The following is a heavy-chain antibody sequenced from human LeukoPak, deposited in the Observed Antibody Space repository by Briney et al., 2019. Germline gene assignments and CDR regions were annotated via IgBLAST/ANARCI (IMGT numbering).Heavy chain of an antibody. J-gene: IGHJ6*02. V-gene: IGHV4-61*08. Sequence: PSETLSLTCTVCGGSFSSGGYYWSWIRQPPGWGLEWIGYIYYSGSTNYNPSLKSRVTISVDTSKNQFSLKLSSVTAADTAVYYCARHANWDYYGMDVWGQGTTVTVSS. CDR1: GGSFSSGGYY. CDR2: IYYSGST. D-gene: IGHD7-27*01. CDR3: ARHANWDYYGMDV.